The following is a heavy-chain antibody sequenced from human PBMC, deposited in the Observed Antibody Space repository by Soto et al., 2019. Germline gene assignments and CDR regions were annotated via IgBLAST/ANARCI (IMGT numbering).Heavy chain of an antibody. D-gene: IGHD3-22*01. CDR1: GYTFTGFY. Sequence: ASVKVSCKASGYTFTGFYLHWVRRAPGQGLEWMGWINPNNGDTNYAQRFQGRVIMTRDTSITTAYMEVSRLRSDDTAVYYCARIRTYYYSSGSLNYWGQGSQVTVSS. V-gene: IGHV1-2*02. CDR3: ARIRTYYYSSGSLNY. CDR2: INPNNGDT. J-gene: IGHJ4*02.